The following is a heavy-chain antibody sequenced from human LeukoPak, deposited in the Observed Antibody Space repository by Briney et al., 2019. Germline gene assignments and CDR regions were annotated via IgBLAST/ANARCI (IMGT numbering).Heavy chain of an antibody. D-gene: IGHD6-19*01. J-gene: IGHJ3*02. CDR1: GFTFDDYA. CDR2: ISWNSGSI. V-gene: IGHV3-9*01. Sequence: GRSLRLSCAASGFTFDDYAMHWVRQAPGKGLEWVSGISWNSGSIGYADPVKGRFTISRDNAKNSLYLQMNSLRAEDTALYYCAKGGIAVGNAFDIWGQGTMVTVSS. CDR3: AKGGIAVGNAFDI.